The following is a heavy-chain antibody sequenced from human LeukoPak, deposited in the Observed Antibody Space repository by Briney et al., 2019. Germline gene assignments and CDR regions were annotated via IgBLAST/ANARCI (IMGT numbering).Heavy chain of an antibody. J-gene: IGHJ4*02. CDR1: GYTFTNYD. CDR3: ARVGIAAAGIDY. D-gene: IGHD6-13*01. V-gene: IGHV1-8*03. CDR2: MNPNWGNT. Sequence: ASVTVSCKASGYTFTNYDINWVRQATGQGLEWMGWMNPNWGNTRYAQPFQGRVTITSNTSINKADMELSSLRAEDTAVYYCARVGIAAAGIDYWGQGTLVTVSS.